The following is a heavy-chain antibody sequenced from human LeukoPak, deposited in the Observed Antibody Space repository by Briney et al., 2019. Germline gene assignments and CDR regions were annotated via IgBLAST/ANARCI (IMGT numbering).Heavy chain of an antibody. CDR2: ISYDGSNK. V-gene: IGHV3-30-3*01. CDR1: GFTFSSYA. J-gene: IGHJ4*02. D-gene: IGHD4-23*01. Sequence: GGSLRLSCAASGFTFSSYAMSWVRQAPGKGLEWVAAISYDGSNKYYADSVKGRFTISRDNSKNTLYLQMNSLRAEDTAVYYCARDPYGGSYFDYWGQGTLVTVSS. CDR3: ARDPYGGSYFDY.